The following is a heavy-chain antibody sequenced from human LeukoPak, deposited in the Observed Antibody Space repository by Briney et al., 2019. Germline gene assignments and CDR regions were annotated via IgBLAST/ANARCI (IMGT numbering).Heavy chain of an antibody. CDR3: ATEGLASAGSQWHALDL. V-gene: IGHV4-34*01. Sequence: SETLSLTCAVSGVSFRNDSWTWIRQPPGRGLEWIGEINHSGTTNYNPSLKSRVSVSVDTSKKQFSLTLTSVTAADTALYFCATEGLASAGSQWHALDLWGQGTMVTVSS. CDR2: INHSGTT. J-gene: IGHJ3*01. D-gene: IGHD6-19*01. CDR1: GVSFRNDS.